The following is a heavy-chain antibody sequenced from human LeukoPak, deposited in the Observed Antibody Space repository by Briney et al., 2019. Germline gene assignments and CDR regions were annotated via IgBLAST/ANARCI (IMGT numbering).Heavy chain of an antibody. J-gene: IGHJ3*02. D-gene: IGHD5-12*01. V-gene: IGHV3-30-3*01. CDR3: ARDQDGYGSPWGPNAFDI. Sequence: PGGSLRLSCAASGFTFSSYAMHWVRQAPGKGLEWVAVISYDGSNKYYADSVKGRFTISRDNSKNTLYLQMNSLRAEDTAVYYCARDQDGYGSPWGPNAFDIWGQGTMVTVSS. CDR1: GFTFSSYA. CDR2: ISYDGSNK.